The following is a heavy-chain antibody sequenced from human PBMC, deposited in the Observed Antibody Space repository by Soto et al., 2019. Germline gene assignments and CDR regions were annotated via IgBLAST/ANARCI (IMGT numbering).Heavy chain of an antibody. CDR2: IYYSGST. J-gene: IGHJ6*02. CDR3: ASGLLGSGDYYYYYGMDV. D-gene: IGHD2-21*02. V-gene: IGHV4-59*01. CDR1: GGSISSYY. Sequence: QVQLQESGPGLVKPSETLSLTCTVSGGSISSYYWSWIRQPPGKGLEWIGYIYYSGSTNYNPSLKSRVTISVDTSKNQFSLKLSSVTAADTAVYYCASGLLGSGDYYYYYGMDVWGQGTTVTVSS.